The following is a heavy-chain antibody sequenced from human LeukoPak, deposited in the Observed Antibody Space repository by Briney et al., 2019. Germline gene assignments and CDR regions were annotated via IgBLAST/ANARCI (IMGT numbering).Heavy chain of an antibody. J-gene: IGHJ4*02. CDR1: GGSISSSSYY. V-gene: IGHV4-39*01. CDR3: ARARYGSGSWPFDY. D-gene: IGHD3-10*01. CDR2: IYYSGST. Sequence: SETLSLTCTVSGGSISSSSYYWGWIRQPPGKGLEWIATIYYSGSTYYNPSLKSRVTISVDTSKNQFSLKLSSVTAADTAVYYCARARYGSGSWPFDYWGQGTLVTVSS.